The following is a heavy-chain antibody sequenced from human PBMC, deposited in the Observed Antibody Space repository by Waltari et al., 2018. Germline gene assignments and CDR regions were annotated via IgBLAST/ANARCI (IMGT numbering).Heavy chain of an antibody. J-gene: IGHJ3*02. V-gene: IGHV4-34*01. CDR3: ARGLRVRTFDI. D-gene: IGHD3-22*01. CDR2: ITHSGTT. Sequence: QVQLQQWGAGLLKPSETLSLSCAVYGESFSGYYWAWVRQSPGKGLEWIGEITHSGTTYLNPSLKSRVTISVDSSKNQFSMRLTSVTAADTAVYYCARGLRVRTFDIWGQGTMVNVSS. CDR1: GESFSGYY.